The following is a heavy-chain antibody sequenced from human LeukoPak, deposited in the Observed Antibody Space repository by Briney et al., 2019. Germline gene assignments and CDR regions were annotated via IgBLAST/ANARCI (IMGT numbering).Heavy chain of an antibody. D-gene: IGHD3-22*01. J-gene: IGHJ4*02. CDR1: GYTFTSYG. V-gene: IGHV1-18*01. CDR3: AREPTSYYYDSSGYYTRDYFDY. CDR2: ISAYNANT. Sequence: GASVKVSCKASGYTFTSYGVSWVRQAPGQGLEWMGRISAYNANTNYAQKLQGRLVMTTDTSTSTAYMELRSLRSDDTAVYYCAREPTSYYYDSSGYYTRDYFDYWGQGTLVTVSS.